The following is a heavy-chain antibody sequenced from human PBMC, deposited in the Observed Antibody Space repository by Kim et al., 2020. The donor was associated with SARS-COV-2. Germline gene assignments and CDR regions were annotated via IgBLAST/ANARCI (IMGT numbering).Heavy chain of an antibody. J-gene: IGHJ4*02. CDR2: ISSSGSTTI. D-gene: IGHD1-20*01. CDR3: ARGPRLNWKIGY. Sequence: GGSLRLSCAASGFTFSSYEMNWVRQAPGKGLEWVAYISSSGSTTIYNADSVKGRFTISRDNAKDSLYLQMNSLRGDDTGVYYCARGPRLNWKIGYWDQGT. CDR1: GFTFSSYE. V-gene: IGHV3-48*03.